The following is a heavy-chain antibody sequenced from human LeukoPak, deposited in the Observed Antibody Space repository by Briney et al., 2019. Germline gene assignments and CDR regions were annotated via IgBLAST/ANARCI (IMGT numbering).Heavy chain of an antibody. V-gene: IGHV3-9*01. CDR3: AKDSLYYYDSSGPYYFDY. CDR1: GFTFDDYA. Sequence: GGSLRLSCAASGFTFDDYAMHWVRQAPGKGLEWVSGISWNSGSIGYADSVKGRFTISRDNAKNSLYLQMNSLRAEDTALYYCAKDSLYYYDSSGPYYFDYWGQGTLVTVSS. D-gene: IGHD3-22*01. CDR2: ISWNSGSI. J-gene: IGHJ4*02.